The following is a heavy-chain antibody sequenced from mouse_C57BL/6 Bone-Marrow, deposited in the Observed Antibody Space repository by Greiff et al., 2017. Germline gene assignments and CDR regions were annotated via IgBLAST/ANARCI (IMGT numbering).Heavy chain of an antibody. CDR2: FYPGSGSI. J-gene: IGHJ4*01. CDR3: ARHDPPYYGSSYYAMDY. D-gene: IGHD1-1*01. CDR1: GYTFTEYT. Sequence: QVQLKESGAELVKPGASVKLSCKASGYTFTEYTIHWVKQRSGQGLEWIGWFYPGSGSIKYNEKFKDKATLTADKSSSTVYMELSRLTSEDSAVYFCARHDPPYYGSSYYAMDYWGQGTSVTVSS. V-gene: IGHV1-62-2*01.